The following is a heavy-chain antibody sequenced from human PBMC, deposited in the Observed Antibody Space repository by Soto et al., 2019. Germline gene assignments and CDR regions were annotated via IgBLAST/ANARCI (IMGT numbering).Heavy chain of an antibody. CDR1: GFTVSTKY. Sequence: EVQLVESGGGLVQPGGSLRLSCAASGFTVSTKYMSWVRQAPGKVLEWVSVSYSGGSTFYADSVRGRFTISRDNSKNTVNLQMNSLRAEDTAVYYCARDPWAADYWGQGTLVTVSS. CDR3: ARDPWAADY. CDR2: SYSGGST. V-gene: IGHV3-66*01. D-gene: IGHD3-16*01. J-gene: IGHJ4*02.